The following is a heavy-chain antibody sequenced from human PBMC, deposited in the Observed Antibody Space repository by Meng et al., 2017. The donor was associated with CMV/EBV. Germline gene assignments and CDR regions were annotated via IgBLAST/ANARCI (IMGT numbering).Heavy chain of an antibody. CDR1: GFTFSGSA. CDR2: IRSKANSYAT. CDR3: TRASFSRYCSSTSCYYGMDV. J-gene: IGHJ6*02. D-gene: IGHD2-2*01. Sequence: GESLKISCAASGFTFSGSAMYWVRQASGKGLEWVGRIRSKANSYATAYAASVKGRFTISRDDSKNTAYLQMNSLKTEDTAVYYCTRASFSRYCSSTSCYYGMDVWGQGTTVTVSS. V-gene: IGHV3-73*01.